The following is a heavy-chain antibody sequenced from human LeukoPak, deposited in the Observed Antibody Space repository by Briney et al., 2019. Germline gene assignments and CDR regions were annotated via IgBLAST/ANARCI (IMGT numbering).Heavy chain of an antibody. CDR3: AKSRRYTFGGSF. D-gene: IGHD3-3*01. CDR1: GITFSRYA. J-gene: IGHJ4*02. V-gene: IGHV3-23*01. CDR2: IRGSGGRT. Sequence: GSLRLSCAASGITFSRYAMSWVPQAPGKGVEWVSAIRGSGGRTYYANSVKGRVTLSRDNSKNTLYPQMNSLRAEDTAVYYRAKSRRYTFGGSFWGQGTLVTVSS.